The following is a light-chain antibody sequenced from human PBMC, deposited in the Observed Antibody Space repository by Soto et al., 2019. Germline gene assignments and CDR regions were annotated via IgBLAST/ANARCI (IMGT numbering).Light chain of an antibody. J-gene: IGLJ2*01. V-gene: IGLV2-14*03. Sequence: QSALTQPASVSGSPGQSITISCTGTSSDVGDHNYVSWYQQQPGKAPKLMIYAVSNRPSGVSNRFSGSKSSNTASLTISGLQAEDEADYYCSSYTTSSTLIFGGGTKVTVL. CDR2: AVS. CDR1: SSDVGDHNY. CDR3: SSYTTSSTLI.